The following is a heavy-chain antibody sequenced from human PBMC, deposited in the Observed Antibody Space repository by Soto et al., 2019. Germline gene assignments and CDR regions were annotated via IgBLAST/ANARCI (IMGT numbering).Heavy chain of an antibody. D-gene: IGHD6-25*01. V-gene: IGHV1-8*01. J-gene: IGHJ5*02. Sequence: QVQLVQSGAEVKKPGASVKVSCKASGYTFTSYDINWVRQATGQGLEWMGWMNANSGNTGYAQKFQGRVTMPRNTSISTGYMELSSLRSEDKAVYYCGSVARRNSLRWFYPWGKGTMVTVSS. CDR1: GYTFTSYD. CDR3: GSVARRNSLRWFYP. CDR2: MNANSGNT.